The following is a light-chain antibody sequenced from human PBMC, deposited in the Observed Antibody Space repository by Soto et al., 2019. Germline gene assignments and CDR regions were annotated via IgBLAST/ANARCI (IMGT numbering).Light chain of an antibody. J-gene: IGKJ1*01. CDR1: QTLSSW. CDR2: KAS. Sequence: DIQMTQSPSTLSASVGDRVTITCRASQTLSSWLAWYQQKPGKAPKLLLYKASSLESVVSSKFSGSGFGTEFTLTISCLQPADFASYDSQQYKCYSLTFGRETKVEI. CDR3: QQYKCYSLT. V-gene: IGKV1-5*03.